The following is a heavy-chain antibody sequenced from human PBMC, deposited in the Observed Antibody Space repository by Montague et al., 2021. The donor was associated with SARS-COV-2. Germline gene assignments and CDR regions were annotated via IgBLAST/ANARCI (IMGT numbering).Heavy chain of an antibody. V-gene: IGHV4-4*07. CDR3: ARGMAPEGRWFDS. CDR1: GGSISGYY. Sequence: SETRSLTCSVSGGSISGYYWSWVGQAAGKRLEWIGRIFVGASTDYNPSLMSRFSLSGDKSKNQFSLKVTSVTAADTAIYYCARGMAPEGRWFDSWGHGMLVTVSS. J-gene: IGHJ5*01. CDR2: IFVGAST. D-gene: IGHD2-2*01.